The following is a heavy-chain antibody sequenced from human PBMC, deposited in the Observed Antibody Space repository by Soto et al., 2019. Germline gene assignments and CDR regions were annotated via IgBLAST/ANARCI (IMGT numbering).Heavy chain of an antibody. CDR3: ARSGGAVALDY. CDR1: GFTFSSYE. Sequence: PGGSLRLSCAASGFTFSSYEMNWVRQAPGKGLEWVSYISSSGSTIYYADSVKGRFTISRDNAKNSLYLQMNSLRAEDTAVYYCARSGGAVALDYWGQGTLVTVSS. D-gene: IGHD6-19*01. CDR2: ISSSGSTI. J-gene: IGHJ4*02. V-gene: IGHV3-48*03.